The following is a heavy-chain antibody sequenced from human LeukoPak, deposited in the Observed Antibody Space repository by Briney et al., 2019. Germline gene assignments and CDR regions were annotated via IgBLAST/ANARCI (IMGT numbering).Heavy chain of an antibody. CDR2: IYTSGST. V-gene: IGHV4-4*07. J-gene: IGHJ6*03. CDR1: GGSISSYY. Sequence: PSETLSLTCTVSGGSISSYYWSWIRQPAGKGLEWIGRIYTSGSTNYNPSLKSRVTMSVDTSKNQFSLKLSSVTAADTAVYYCARDSSDSSSWYLRYYMDVWGKGTTVTVSS. CDR3: ARDSSDSSSWYLRYYMDV. D-gene: IGHD6-13*01.